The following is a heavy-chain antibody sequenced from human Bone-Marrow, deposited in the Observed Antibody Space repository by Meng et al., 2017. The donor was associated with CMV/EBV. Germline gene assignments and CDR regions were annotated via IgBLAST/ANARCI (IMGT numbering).Heavy chain of an antibody. V-gene: IGHV4-39*01. D-gene: IGHD2-2*01. Sequence: GSLRLSCTVSGGSISSSSYYWGWIRQPPGRGLEWIGSIYYSGSTYYNPSLKSRVTISVDTSKNQFSLKLSSVTAADTAVYYCARPYYSSTSCYGQNWFDPWGQGTLVTVSS. CDR2: IYYSGST. CDR3: ARPYYSSTSCYGQNWFDP. CDR1: GGSISSSSYY. J-gene: IGHJ5*02.